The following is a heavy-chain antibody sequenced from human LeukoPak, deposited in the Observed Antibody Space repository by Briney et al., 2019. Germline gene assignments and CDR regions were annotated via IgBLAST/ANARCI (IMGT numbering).Heavy chain of an antibody. CDR3: ARDQMDYDSSGYYAGAFDI. CDR2: ISSSGSTI. V-gene: IGHV3-11*01. J-gene: IGHJ3*02. D-gene: IGHD3-22*01. CDR1: GFTFSDYY. Sequence: GGSLRLSCAASGFTFSDYYMSWIRQAPGKGLEWVSYISSSGSTIYYADSVKGRFTISRDNAKNSLYLQMNSLRAEDTAVYYCARDQMDYDSSGYYAGAFDIWGQGTMVTVSS.